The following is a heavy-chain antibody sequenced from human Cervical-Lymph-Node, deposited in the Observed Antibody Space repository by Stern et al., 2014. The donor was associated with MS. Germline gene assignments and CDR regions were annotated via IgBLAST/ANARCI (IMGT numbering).Heavy chain of an antibody. V-gene: IGHV3-33*01. J-gene: IGHJ4*02. CDR3: ARGHIPYAYNYLFDY. Sequence: VQLVESGGGVVQPGTSLSLSCAASGFTFSSYGMHWVRQAPGKGLEWVALAWYDGSTAYYTTSVKGRFTISRDNSKNTLSLQMNSLTAEDTAVYYCARGHIPYAYNYLFDYWGQGTLVTVSS. CDR2: AWYDGSTA. CDR1: GFTFSSYG. D-gene: IGHD5-24*01.